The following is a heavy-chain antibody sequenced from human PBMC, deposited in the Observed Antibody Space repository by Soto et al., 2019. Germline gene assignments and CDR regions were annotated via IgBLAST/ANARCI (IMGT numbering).Heavy chain of an antibody. CDR1: GYTFTAYY. CDR2: INPNSGGT. Sequence: ASVKVSCKASGYTFTAYYVHWVRQAPGQGLGWMGWINPNSGGTKYAQKFQGWVTVTRDTSISTVYMELSRLKSDDTAVYYCARGQGSSSWLYYYGMDVWGQGTTVTVSS. V-gene: IGHV1-2*04. D-gene: IGHD6-13*01. CDR3: ARGQGSSSWLYYYGMDV. J-gene: IGHJ6*02.